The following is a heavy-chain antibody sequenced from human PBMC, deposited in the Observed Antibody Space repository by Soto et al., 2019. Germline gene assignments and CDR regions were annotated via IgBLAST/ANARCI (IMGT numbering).Heavy chain of an antibody. J-gene: IGHJ4*02. CDR1: GGSVNSGDYY. D-gene: IGHD3-16*02. Sequence: SETLSLTCTVSGGSVNSGDYYWSWIRQPPGKGLEWIGYIYFSKTTNYNPSLKSRVTMSLDTSKNQFSLKLSSVTAADTAVYYCARTPSYDYVRGSYQEYFDYWGQGTLVTVSS. CDR2: IYFSKTT. CDR3: ARTPSYDYVRGSYQEYFDY. V-gene: IGHV4-61*08.